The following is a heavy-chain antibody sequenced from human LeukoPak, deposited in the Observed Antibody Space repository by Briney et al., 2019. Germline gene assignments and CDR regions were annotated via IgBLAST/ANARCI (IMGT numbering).Heavy chain of an antibody. J-gene: IGHJ4*02. V-gene: IGHV3-21*01. CDR2: ISSSSSSI. CDR1: GFTFSSYS. Sequence: GGSLRLSCAASGFTFSSYSMNWVRQAPGKGPEWVSCISSSSSSILYADSVKGRFTISRDNAKNSLYLQMNSLRAEDTAVYYCARQSGMANFDYWGEGTLVTVSS. D-gene: IGHD5-18*01. CDR3: ARQSGMANFDY.